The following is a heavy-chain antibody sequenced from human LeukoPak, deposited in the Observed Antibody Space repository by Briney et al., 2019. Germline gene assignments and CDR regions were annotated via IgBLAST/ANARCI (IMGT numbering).Heavy chain of an antibody. Sequence: NPSETLSLTCTVSGGSISSYYWSWIRQPPGKGLEWIGYIYYSGSTNYNPSLKSRVTISVDTSKNQFSLKLSSVTAADTAVYYCARGWEQWLIPFDYWGQGTLVTVPS. D-gene: IGHD6-19*01. J-gene: IGHJ4*02. CDR1: GGSISSYY. CDR3: ARGWEQWLIPFDY. CDR2: IYYSGST. V-gene: IGHV4-59*01.